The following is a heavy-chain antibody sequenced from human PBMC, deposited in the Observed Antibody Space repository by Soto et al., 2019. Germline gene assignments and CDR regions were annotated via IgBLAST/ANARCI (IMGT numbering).Heavy chain of an antibody. CDR2: LYWNDGE. D-gene: IGHD2-8*02. J-gene: IGHJ4*02. CDR3: ARRRGEEGRVLFDY. CDR1: GFSFTTSGVG. Sequence: QITLKESGPTLVNPTQTLTLTCTFSGFSFTTSGVGVGWIRQPPGKALEWLALLYWNDGERYSPSLKSRLTITRDTSKNQVVLTMTNMDPVDTATYYCARRRGEEGRVLFDYWGQGTLVTVSS. V-gene: IGHV2-5*01.